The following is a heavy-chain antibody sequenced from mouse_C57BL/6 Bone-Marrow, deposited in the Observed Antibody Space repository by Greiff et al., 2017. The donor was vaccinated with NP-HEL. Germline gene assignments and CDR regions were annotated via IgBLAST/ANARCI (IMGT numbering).Heavy chain of an antibody. CDR1: GFTFSSYG. J-gene: IGHJ4*01. CDR2: ISSGGSYT. D-gene: IGHD2-2*01. CDR3: ARPIYYGYESLMDY. Sequence: EVQVVESGGDLVKPGGSLKLSCAASGFTFSSYGMSWVRQTPDKRLEWVATISSGGSYTYYPDSVKGRFTISRDNAKNTLYLQMSSLKSEDTAMYYCARPIYYGYESLMDYWGQGTSVTVSS. V-gene: IGHV5-6*01.